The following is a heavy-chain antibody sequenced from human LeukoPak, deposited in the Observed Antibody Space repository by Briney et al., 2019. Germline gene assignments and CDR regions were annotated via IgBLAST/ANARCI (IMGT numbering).Heavy chain of an antibody. Sequence: GGSLRLSCAASGFTFSNYWMHWVRQAPGKGLVWVSRIKSDGTVTSYADSVKGRFTTSRDNAKNTLYLQMNSLRAEDTAVYYCARDPFYGDADLDSWGQGTLVTVSS. CDR3: ARDPFYGDADLDS. CDR2: IKSDGTVT. J-gene: IGHJ4*02. D-gene: IGHD4-17*01. CDR1: GFTFSNYW. V-gene: IGHV3-74*01.